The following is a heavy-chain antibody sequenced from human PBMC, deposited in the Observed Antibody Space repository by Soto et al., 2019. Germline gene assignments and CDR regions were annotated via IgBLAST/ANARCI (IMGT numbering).Heavy chain of an antibody. CDR3: ARPGGYPPTRGYYFDY. CDR1: GFTFSSYW. V-gene: IGHV3-7*01. Sequence: GGSLRLSCAASGFTFSSYWMSWVRQAPGKGLEWVANIKQDGSEKYYVDSVKGRFTISRDNAKNSLYLQMNSLRAEDTAVYYCARPGGYPPTRGYYFDYWGQGTLVTVSS. J-gene: IGHJ4*02. CDR2: IKQDGSEK. D-gene: IGHD1-1*01.